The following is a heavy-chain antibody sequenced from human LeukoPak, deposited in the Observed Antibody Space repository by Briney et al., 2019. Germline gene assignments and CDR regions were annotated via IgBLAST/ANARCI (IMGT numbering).Heavy chain of an antibody. D-gene: IGHD3-22*01. CDR3: ARTYDSRGDAFDI. Sequence: SETLSLTCTVSGGSISSYYWSWIRQPPGKGLEWIGRIYTSGSTNYNPSLKSRVTMSVDTSKNQFSLKLSSVTAADTAVYYCARTYDSRGDAFDIWGQGAMVTVSS. CDR1: GGSISSYY. CDR2: IYTSGST. V-gene: IGHV4-4*07. J-gene: IGHJ3*02.